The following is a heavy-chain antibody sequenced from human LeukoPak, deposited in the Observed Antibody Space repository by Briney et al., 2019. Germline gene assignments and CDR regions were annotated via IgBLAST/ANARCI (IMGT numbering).Heavy chain of an antibody. CDR1: GYTFTDYY. CDR3: ATTSQVDIVATDHYYYYYGMDV. D-gene: IGHD5-12*01. Sequence: ASVKVSCKASGYTFTDYYIHWVRQAPGQGLEWMGWINPNSGGTNYAQKFQGRVTMTRDTSISTAYMELSRLRSDDTAVYYCATTSQVDIVATDHYYYYYGMDVWGQGTTVTVSS. CDR2: INPNSGGT. V-gene: IGHV1-2*02. J-gene: IGHJ6*02.